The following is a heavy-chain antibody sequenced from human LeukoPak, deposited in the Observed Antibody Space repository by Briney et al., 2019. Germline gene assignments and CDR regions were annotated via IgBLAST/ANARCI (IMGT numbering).Heavy chain of an antibody. Sequence: GGSLRLSCAASGFTFSSYAMNWVRQAPGKGLEWVSTISGTGGITYYADSVKGRFTISRDNSKNTVYLQMNSLRAEDTAVYYCAKDALGYCSGDSCYGMDVWGQGTTVTVSS. J-gene: IGHJ6*02. V-gene: IGHV3-23*01. D-gene: IGHD2-15*01. CDR2: ISGTGGIT. CDR1: GFTFSSYA. CDR3: AKDALGYCSGDSCYGMDV.